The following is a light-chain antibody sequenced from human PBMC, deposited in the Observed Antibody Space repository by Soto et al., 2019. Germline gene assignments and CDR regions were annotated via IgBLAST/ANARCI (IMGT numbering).Light chain of an antibody. CDR1: QSVSSY. V-gene: IGKV3-11*01. CDR2: DAS. Sequence: EIVLTQSPATQSLSPGERATLSCRASQSVSSYLAWYQQKPGQAPRLLIYDASNRATGSPARFSGSGSRTDFTLTISSLEPEDFAVYYCQQRSNWSATFGGGTKVEIK. J-gene: IGKJ4*01. CDR3: QQRSNWSAT.